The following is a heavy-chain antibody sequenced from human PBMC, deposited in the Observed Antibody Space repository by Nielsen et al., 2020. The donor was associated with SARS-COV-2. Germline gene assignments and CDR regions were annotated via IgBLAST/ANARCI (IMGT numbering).Heavy chain of an antibody. Sequence: GESLKISCAASGFTFSDYYMSWIRQAPGKGLEWVSYISSSSSYTYYADSVKGRFTISRDNSKNTLYLQMNSLRAEDTAVYYCATPPAEPDYWGQGTLVTVSS. CDR1: GFTFSDYY. CDR3: ATPPAEPDY. CDR2: ISSSSSYT. J-gene: IGHJ4*02. D-gene: IGHD1-14*01. V-gene: IGHV3-11*03.